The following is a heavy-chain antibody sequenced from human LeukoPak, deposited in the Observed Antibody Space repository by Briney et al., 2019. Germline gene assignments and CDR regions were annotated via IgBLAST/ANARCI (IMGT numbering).Heavy chain of an antibody. J-gene: IGHJ6*03. V-gene: IGHV4-39*07. CDR1: GASLSSSDYY. CDR3: ARGRYNWSKSYYYYYYMDV. CDR2: IYTSGST. D-gene: IGHD1/OR15-1a*01. Sequence: PSETLSLTCTVSGASLSSSDYYWGWIRQPPGKGLEWIGRIYTSGSTNYNPSLKSRVTMSVDTSKNQFSLKLSSVTAADTAVYYCARGRYNWSKSYYYYYYMDVWGKGTTVTVSS.